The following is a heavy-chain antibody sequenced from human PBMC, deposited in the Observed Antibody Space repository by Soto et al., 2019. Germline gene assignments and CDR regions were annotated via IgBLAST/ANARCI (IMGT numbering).Heavy chain of an antibody. Sequence: VKVSCKASGYTFTGYYMHWVRQAPGQGLEWMGWINPNSGGTNYAQKFQGWVTMTRDTSISTAYMELSRLRSDDTAVYYCATHTGLLPPLAYWGQGTLVTVSS. J-gene: IGHJ4*02. CDR2: INPNSGGT. CDR3: ATHTGLLPPLAY. CDR1: GYTFTGYY. V-gene: IGHV1-2*04.